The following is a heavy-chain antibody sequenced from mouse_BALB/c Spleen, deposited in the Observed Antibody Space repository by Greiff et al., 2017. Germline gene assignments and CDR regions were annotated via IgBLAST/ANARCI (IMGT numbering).Heavy chain of an antibody. CDR2: ISCYNGAT. CDR3: ARLIYDGYPYAMDY. V-gene: IGHV1S34*01. D-gene: IGHD2-3*01. CDR1: GYSFTGYY. J-gene: IGHJ4*01. Sequence: LVKTGASVKISCKASGYSFTGYYMHWVKQSHGKSLEWFGYISCYNGATSYNQKFKGKATFTVDTSSSTAYMQFNSLTSEDSAVYYCARLIYDGYPYAMDYWGQGTSVTVSS.